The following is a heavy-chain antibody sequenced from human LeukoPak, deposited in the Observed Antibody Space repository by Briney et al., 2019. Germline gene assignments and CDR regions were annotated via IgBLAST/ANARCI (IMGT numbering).Heavy chain of an antibody. D-gene: IGHD1-26*01. J-gene: IGHJ4*02. CDR2: IIPMSGST. V-gene: IGHV1-69*05. CDR1: GGTFSSFA. CDR3: ARDWSGSYYVY. Sequence: SVKVSCKASGGTFSSFAISWLRQVPGKGLEWMGWIIPMSGSTDYAQKFQGRFTMITDESTSTAYMELHSLTSQDTAVYYCARDWSGSYYVYWGQGTLVTVSS.